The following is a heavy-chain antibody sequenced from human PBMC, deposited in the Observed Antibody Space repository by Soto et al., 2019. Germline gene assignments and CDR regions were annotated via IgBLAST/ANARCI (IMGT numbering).Heavy chain of an antibody. Sequence: QVQLQESGPGLVKPSETLSLTCTVSGGSVSSGSYYWSWIRQPQGKGLEWIGYIYYSGSTNYNPSLKSRVTISVDTSKNQFSLKLSSVTAADTAVYYCASAEYSSSSAYYYYGMDVWGQGTTVTVSS. CDR2: IYYSGST. D-gene: IGHD6-6*01. V-gene: IGHV4-61*01. J-gene: IGHJ6*02. CDR1: GGSVSSGSYY. CDR3: ASAEYSSSSAYYYYGMDV.